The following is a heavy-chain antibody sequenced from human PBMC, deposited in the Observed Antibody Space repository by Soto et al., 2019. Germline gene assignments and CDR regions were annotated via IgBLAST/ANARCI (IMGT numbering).Heavy chain of an antibody. CDR3: ARDARLGYCSGGSCYPYYFDY. CDR1: GGSISSYY. J-gene: IGHJ4*02. V-gene: IGHV4-59*01. Sequence: QVQLQESGPGLVKPSETLSLTCTVSGGSISSYYWSWIRQPPGKGLEWIGYIYYSGSTNYNPSLKSRVTISVDTSKNQFSLKLSSVTAADTAVYYCARDARLGYCSGGSCYPYYFDYWCQGTLVTVSS. D-gene: IGHD2-15*01. CDR2: IYYSGST.